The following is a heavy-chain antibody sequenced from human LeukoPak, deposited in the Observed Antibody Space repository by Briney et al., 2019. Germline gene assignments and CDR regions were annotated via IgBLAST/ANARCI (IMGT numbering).Heavy chain of an antibody. CDR3: ARDDSSGYLHY. Sequence: SVKVSCKASGGTFSSYAISWVRQAPGQGLEWMGGIIPIFGTANYAQKFQGRVTITADKSTSTAYMELSSLRSDDTAMYYCARDDSSGYLHYWGQGTLVTVSS. CDR2: IIPIFGTA. V-gene: IGHV1-69*06. CDR1: GGTFSSYA. D-gene: IGHD3-22*01. J-gene: IGHJ4*02.